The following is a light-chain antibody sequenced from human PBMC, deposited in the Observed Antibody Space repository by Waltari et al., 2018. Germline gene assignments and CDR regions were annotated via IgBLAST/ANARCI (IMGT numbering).Light chain of an antibody. CDR2: EGS. V-gene: IGLV2-23*03. CDR3: CSYAGSSTFEV. CDR1: SSDVGSYNL. Sequence: QSALTQPASVSGSPGQSITISCTGPSSDVGSYNLVSWYQQHPGKAPKLMIYEGSKRPSGVSNRFSDSKSGNTASLRISGLQAEDEADYYCCSYAGSSTFEVFGGGTKLTVL. J-gene: IGLJ2*01.